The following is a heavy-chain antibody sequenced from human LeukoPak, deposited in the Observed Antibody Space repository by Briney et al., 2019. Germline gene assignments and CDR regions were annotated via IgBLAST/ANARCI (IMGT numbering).Heavy chain of an antibody. CDR1: GYSFTSYW. CDR3: ARLGEDSRGTAGAFDI. CDR2: IYPGDSDT. Sequence: GESLKISCKGSGYSFTSYWIGWVRQMPGKGLERMGIIYPGDSDTRYSPSFQGQVTISADKSISTAYLQWSSLKASDTAMYYCARLGEDSRGTAGAFDIWGQGTMVTVSS. D-gene: IGHD3-16*01. J-gene: IGHJ3*02. V-gene: IGHV5-51*01.